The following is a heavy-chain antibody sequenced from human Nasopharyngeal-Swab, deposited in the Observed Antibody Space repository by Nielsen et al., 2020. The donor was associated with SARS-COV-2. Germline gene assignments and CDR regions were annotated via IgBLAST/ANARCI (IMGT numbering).Heavy chain of an antibody. J-gene: IGHJ4*02. V-gene: IGHV4-34*01. CDR2: INHRGRT. D-gene: IGHD4-23*01. CDR1: RFTFGGCG. CDR3: ARLTNSAGDY. Sequence: ESLKISCAASRFTFGGCGLIWIRQPPGEGLEWIGEINHRGRTNYNPSLKSRVTISVDTSKNQFSLKLTSVTAADTAVYYCARLTNSAGDYWGQGTLVTVSS.